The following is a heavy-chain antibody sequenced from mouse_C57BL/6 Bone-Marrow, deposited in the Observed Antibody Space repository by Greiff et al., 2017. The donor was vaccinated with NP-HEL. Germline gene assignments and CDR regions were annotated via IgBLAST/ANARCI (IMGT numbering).Heavy chain of an antibody. CDR2: ISSGGDYI. CDR3: TRARIYYDYDGGYAMDY. J-gene: IGHJ4*01. D-gene: IGHD2-4*01. V-gene: IGHV5-9-1*02. CDR1: GFTFSSYA. Sequence: EVQLVESGEGLVKPGGSLKLSCAASGFTFSSYAMSWVRQTPEKRLEWVAYISSGGDYIYYADTVKGRFTISRDNARNTLYLQMSSLKSEDTAMYYCTRARIYYDYDGGYAMDYWGQGTSVTVSS.